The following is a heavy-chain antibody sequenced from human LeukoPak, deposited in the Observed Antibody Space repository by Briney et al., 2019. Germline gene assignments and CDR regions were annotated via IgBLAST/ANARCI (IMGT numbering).Heavy chain of an antibody. CDR1: GYTFTGFY. D-gene: IGHD5-12*01. CDR3: ATAALYGGYDFDF. Sequence: GASVKVSCKASGYTFTGFYMHWVRQAPGQGLESIGWINPDSGATNSPPRFQGRFTLTRDTSINAVYMELMTLRSDDTAVYYCATAALYGGYDFDFWGQGTLVSVSS. V-gene: IGHV1-2*02. J-gene: IGHJ4*02. CDR2: INPDSGAT.